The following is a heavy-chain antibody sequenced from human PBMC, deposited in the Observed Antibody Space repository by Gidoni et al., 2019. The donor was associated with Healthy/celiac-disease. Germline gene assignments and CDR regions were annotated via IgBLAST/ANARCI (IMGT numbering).Heavy chain of an antibody. CDR3: ARADSNYDEGYYYYYYYMDV. CDR1: GFTFSSYS. CDR2: ISSSSSYI. V-gene: IGHV3-21*01. D-gene: IGHD4-4*01. J-gene: IGHJ6*03. Sequence: VQLVESGGGLVKPGGSLRLSCAASGFTFSSYSMNWVRQAPGKGLEWVSAISSSSSYIYYADSVKGRFTISRDNAKNSLYLQMNSLSAEDTAVYYCARADSNYDEGYYYYYYYMDVWGKGTTVTVSS.